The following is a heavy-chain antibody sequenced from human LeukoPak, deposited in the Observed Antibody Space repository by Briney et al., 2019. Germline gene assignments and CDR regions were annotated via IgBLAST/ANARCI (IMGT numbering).Heavy chain of an antibody. CDR3: ASPGISGSFYEPFAY. V-gene: IGHV3-33*08. CDR1: GFTFSSYE. J-gene: IGHJ4*02. CDR2: MYYDGSNE. D-gene: IGHD3-10*01. Sequence: PGGSLRLSCAASGFTFSSYEMNWVRQAPGKGLEWVAVMYYDGSNEYYADSVKGRFTISRDNSKNTLYLQMHTLRAEDTAVYFCASPGISGSFYEPFAYWGQGTLVTVSS.